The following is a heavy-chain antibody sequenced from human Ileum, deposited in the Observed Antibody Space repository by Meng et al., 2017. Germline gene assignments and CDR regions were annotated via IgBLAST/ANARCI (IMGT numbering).Heavy chain of an antibody. CDR3: TRDLTNNRNGDY. Sequence: ASVKVSCKTSGYSFTAYYIHWVRQAPGQGLEWMAWINPNNGDTNYAERLQGRVTVTRDTSISTAYMEMSRLTSDDTAVYYCTRDLTNNRNGDYWGQGTPVTVSS. CDR1: GYSFTAYY. J-gene: IGHJ4*02. V-gene: IGHV1-2*02. CDR2: INPNNGDT. D-gene: IGHD5-24*01.